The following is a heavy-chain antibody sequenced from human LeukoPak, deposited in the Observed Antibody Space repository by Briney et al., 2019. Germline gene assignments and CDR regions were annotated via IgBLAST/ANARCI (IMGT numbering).Heavy chain of an antibody. CDR1: GGSINSYY. Sequence: SETLSLTCTVSGGSINSYYWSWIRRPPGKGLEWIGYFYYSGSTKYNPSLKSRVTISVDTSKNQFSLKLSSVTAADTAVYYCARQHSSGYYYFDYWGQGTLVTVSS. D-gene: IGHD3-22*01. CDR2: FYYSGST. CDR3: ARQHSSGYYYFDY. V-gene: IGHV4-59*08. J-gene: IGHJ4*02.